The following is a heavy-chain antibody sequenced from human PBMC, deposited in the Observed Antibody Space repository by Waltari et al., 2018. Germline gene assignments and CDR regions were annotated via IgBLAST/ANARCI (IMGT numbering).Heavy chain of an antibody. V-gene: IGHV4-38-2*01. CDR1: GYSISSGSS. Sequence: QVQLQESGPGLVKPSETLSLTCAVSGYSISSGSSWGWIRQSPGKGLEWIGSTYYGGSTYYNASLKSRVTISVDMSKNQFSLTLSSVTAADTAVYYCARHPYSGNYAFDYWGQGTPVTVSS. J-gene: IGHJ4*02. D-gene: IGHD1-26*01. CDR3: ARHPYSGNYAFDY. CDR2: TYYGGST.